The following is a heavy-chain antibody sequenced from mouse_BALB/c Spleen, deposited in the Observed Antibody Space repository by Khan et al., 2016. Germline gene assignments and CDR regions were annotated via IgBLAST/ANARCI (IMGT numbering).Heavy chain of an antibody. CDR2: INTYTGES. CDR3: ARNYYGSSYAMDY. J-gene: IGHJ4*01. D-gene: IGHD1-1*01. V-gene: IGHV9-3-1*01. CDR1: GYTFTNYG. Sequence: QIQLVQSGPELKKPGETVKISCKASGYTFTNYGMNWVKQAPGKGLKWMGWINTYTGESTYDDDFKGRFAFSLETSVSTGYLQINNLKKEDTATXFSARNYYGSSYAMDYWGQGTSVTVSS.